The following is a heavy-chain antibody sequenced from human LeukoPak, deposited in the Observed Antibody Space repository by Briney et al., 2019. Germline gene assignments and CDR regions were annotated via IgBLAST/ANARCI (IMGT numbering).Heavy chain of an antibody. Sequence: SETLPLTCTVSGGSISSSSYYWGWIRQPPGKGLEWIGSIYYSGSTYYNPSLKSRVTISVDTSKNQFSLKLSSVTAADTAVYYCAREGSYRWGNFDYWGQGTLVTVSS. CDR1: GGSISSSSYY. CDR3: AREGSYRWGNFDY. V-gene: IGHV4-39*07. D-gene: IGHD1-26*01. CDR2: IYYSGST. J-gene: IGHJ4*02.